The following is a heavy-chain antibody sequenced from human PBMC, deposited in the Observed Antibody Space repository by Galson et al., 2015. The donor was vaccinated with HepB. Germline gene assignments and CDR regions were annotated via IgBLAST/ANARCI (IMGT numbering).Heavy chain of an antibody. CDR3: ARGSMVRGVIRGPFDY. J-gene: IGHJ4*02. Sequence: SVKVSCKASGGTFSSYAISWVRQAPGQGLEWMGGIIPIFGTANYAQKFQGRVTITADESTSTAYMELSSLRSEDTAVYYCARGSMVRGVIRGPFDYWGQGTLVTVSS. D-gene: IGHD3-10*01. CDR2: IIPIFGTA. CDR1: GGTFSSYA. V-gene: IGHV1-69*13.